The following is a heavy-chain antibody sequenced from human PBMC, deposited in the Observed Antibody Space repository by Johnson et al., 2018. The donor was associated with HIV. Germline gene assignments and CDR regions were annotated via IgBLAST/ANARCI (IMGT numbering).Heavy chain of an antibody. CDR1: GFTFRDYY. Sequence: QVQLVESGGGLVKPGGSLRLSCAASGFTFRDYYMNWMRQAPGKGLEWVSHISSSGSTIYYADSVKGRFTISRDNAKKSLYLQMNRLRAEDTAVYYCARDSTPGGGDYVGYGFYIWGQGTMVTVSS. CDR3: ARDSTPGGGDYVGYGFYI. CDR2: ISSSGSTI. J-gene: IGHJ3*02. D-gene: IGHD4-17*01. V-gene: IGHV3-11*04.